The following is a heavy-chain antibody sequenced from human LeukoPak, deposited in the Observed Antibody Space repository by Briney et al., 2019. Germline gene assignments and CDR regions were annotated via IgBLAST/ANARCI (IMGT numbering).Heavy chain of an antibody. CDR1: GYTFSNFG. CDR2: ISGNNDNP. J-gene: IGHJ3*02. V-gene: IGHV1-18*01. D-gene: IGHD3-9*01. CDR3: AREALTGFAFDI. Sequence: ASVRVSCKTSGYTFSNFGINWVRQAPEQGLEWMGWISGNNDNPNYGQKFQGRFTVTTDSSTSTAYMELSSLRSEDTAVYYCAREALTGFAFDIWGQGTMVTVSS.